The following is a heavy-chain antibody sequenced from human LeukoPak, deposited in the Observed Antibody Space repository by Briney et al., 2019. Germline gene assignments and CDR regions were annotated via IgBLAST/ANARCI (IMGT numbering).Heavy chain of an antibody. D-gene: IGHD1-26*01. CDR1: RFTFSDYY. CDR2: ISSSGTTI. V-gene: IGHV3-11*01. CDR3: ARDGSYWDFDY. J-gene: IGHJ4*02. Sequence: PGGSLRLSCAASRFTFSDYYMSWIRQALGKGLEWVSYISSSGTTIYYADSVKGRFTISRDNAKNSLYLQMNSLRAEDTAVYYCARDGSYWDFDYWGQGTLVTVSS.